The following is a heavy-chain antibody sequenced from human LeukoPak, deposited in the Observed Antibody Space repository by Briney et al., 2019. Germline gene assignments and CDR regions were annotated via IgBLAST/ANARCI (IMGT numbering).Heavy chain of an antibody. CDR2: IGYRGGSI. J-gene: IGHJ4*02. Sequence: PGGSLRLSCAASGFTFSNYAMSWVRQAPGEGLEWVSIIGYRGGSIYYAYSVQGRFTISRDNSKNTLSLQMNNLRLEDTAVYFCAKDWEIGIAGSFGDWGRGTLVTVSS. CDR3: AKDWEIGIAGSFGD. V-gene: IGHV3-23*01. D-gene: IGHD3-3*01. CDR1: GFTFSNYA.